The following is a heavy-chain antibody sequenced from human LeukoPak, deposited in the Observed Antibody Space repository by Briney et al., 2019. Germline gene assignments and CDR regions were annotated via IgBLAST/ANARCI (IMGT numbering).Heavy chain of an antibody. CDR3: ARSDSGYDRCQIEYFQH. Sequence: ASVKVSCKASGYTLTGYYMHWVRQAPGQGLEWMGWINPNSGGTNYAQKFQGRVTMTRDTSISTAYMELSRLRSDDTAVYYCARSDSGYDRCQIEYFQHWGQGTLVTVSS. CDR1: GYTLTGYY. V-gene: IGHV1-2*02. CDR2: INPNSGGT. D-gene: IGHD5-12*01. J-gene: IGHJ1*01.